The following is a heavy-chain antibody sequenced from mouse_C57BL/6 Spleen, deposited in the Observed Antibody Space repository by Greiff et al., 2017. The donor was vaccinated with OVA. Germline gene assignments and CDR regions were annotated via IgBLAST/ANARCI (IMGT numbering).Heavy chain of an antibody. Sequence: EVKLVESGGGLVKPGGSLKLSCAASGFTFSSYTMSWVRQTPEKRLEWVATISGGGGNTYYPDSVKGRFTISRDNAKNTLYLQMSSLRSEDTALYYCAQRAQATWGFAYWGHGTLVSVSA. J-gene: IGHJ3*01. V-gene: IGHV5-9*01. D-gene: IGHD3-2*02. CDR2: ISGGGGNT. CDR3: AQRAQATWGFAY. CDR1: GFTFSSYT.